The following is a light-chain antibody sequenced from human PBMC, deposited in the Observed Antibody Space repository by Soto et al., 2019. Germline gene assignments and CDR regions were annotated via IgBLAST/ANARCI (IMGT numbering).Light chain of an antibody. CDR3: QLYGSSPLT. CDR2: GAS. V-gene: IGKV3-20*01. CDR1: QSVSTSY. Sequence: EIVLTQSPGTLSLSPGERATLSCRASQSVSTSYLAWYQQKPGQAPRLLIYGASSRATGIPDRFSGRGSGTDFTLTISRLEPEDSAVYYCQLYGSSPLTFGGGTKVEIK. J-gene: IGKJ4*01.